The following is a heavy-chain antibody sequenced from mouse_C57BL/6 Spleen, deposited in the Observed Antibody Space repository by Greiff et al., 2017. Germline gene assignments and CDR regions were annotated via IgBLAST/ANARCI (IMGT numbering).Heavy chain of an antibody. D-gene: IGHD1-1*01. V-gene: IGHV1-64*01. J-gene: IGHJ1*03. Sequence: QVQLQQPWAELVKPGASVKLSCKASGYTFTSYWMHWVKQRPGQGLEWIGMIHPNSGSTNYNEKFKSKATLTVDKSSSTAYMQLSSLTSEDSAVYYCARKDYGSRDFDVWGTGTTVTVSS. CDR2: IHPNSGST. CDR3: ARKDYGSRDFDV. CDR1: GYTFTSYW.